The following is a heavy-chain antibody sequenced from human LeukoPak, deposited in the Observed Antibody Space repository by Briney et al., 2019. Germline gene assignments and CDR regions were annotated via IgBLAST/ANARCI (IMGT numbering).Heavy chain of an antibody. CDR2: FDPEDGET. D-gene: IGHD3-22*01. CDR3: ATHTYYYDSSGYSLDY. Sequence: ASVKVSCKVSGYTLTELSMHWVRQAPGKGLEWMGGFDPEDGETIYAQKFQGRVTMIEDTSTDTAYMELSSLRSEDTAVYYCATHTYYYDSSGYSLDYWGQGTLVTVSS. J-gene: IGHJ4*02. V-gene: IGHV1-24*01. CDR1: GYTLTELS.